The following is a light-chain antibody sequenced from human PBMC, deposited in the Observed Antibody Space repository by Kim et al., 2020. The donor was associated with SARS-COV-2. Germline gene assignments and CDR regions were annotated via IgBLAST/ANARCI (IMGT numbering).Light chain of an antibody. J-gene: IGLJ3*02. Sequence: QSVLTQPPSVSAAPGQRVRISCTGSSSNIGAGYDVYWYQQLPGTAPKLLMYGSNKRPSGVPDRFSGSKSGTSPSLAITGLQAEDEADYYCQSYDSNLSSWVFGGGTQLTVL. CDR2: GSN. CDR1: SSNIGAGYD. V-gene: IGLV1-40*01. CDR3: QSYDSNLSSWV.